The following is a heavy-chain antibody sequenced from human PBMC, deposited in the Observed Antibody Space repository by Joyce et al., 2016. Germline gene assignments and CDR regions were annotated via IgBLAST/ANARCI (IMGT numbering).Heavy chain of an antibody. J-gene: IGHJ6*02. CDR3: ARVFGSSSGRVLYYYYGMDV. CDR1: GGSFSSYY. CDR2: ISYSGSS. D-gene: IGHD6-6*01. V-gene: IGHV4-59*01. Sequence: QVQLQESGPGLVKPSETLSLTCTVPGGSFSSYYLSWIRQPPGKGLEWIGYISYSGSSNYNPSLKSRVTILVDTSKNQFSLKLSSVTAADTAVYYCARVFGSSSGRVLYYYYGMDVWGQGTTVTVSS.